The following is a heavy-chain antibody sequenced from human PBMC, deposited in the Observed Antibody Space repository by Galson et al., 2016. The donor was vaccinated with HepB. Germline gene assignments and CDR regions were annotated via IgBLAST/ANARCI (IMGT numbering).Heavy chain of an antibody. V-gene: IGHV3-11*01. CDR2: ISTSGSTI. CDR1: GFTFSDYY. J-gene: IGHJ5*02. Sequence: SLRLSCAASGFTFSDYYMSWIRQAPGKGLEWVSYISTSGSTIYYADSVKGRFTISRDNAENSLYLQMNSLRAEDTAVYYCARDGDQRITVVQGNAWSWFDPWGQGTLVTVSS. D-gene: IGHD3-10*01. CDR3: ARDGDQRITVVQGNAWSWFDP.